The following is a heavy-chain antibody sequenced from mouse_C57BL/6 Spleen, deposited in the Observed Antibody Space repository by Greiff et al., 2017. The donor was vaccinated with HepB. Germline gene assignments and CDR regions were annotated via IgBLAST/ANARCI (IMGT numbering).Heavy chain of an antibody. CDR3: ARRAGTGAMDY. CDR2: IRNKANGYTT. Sequence: EVMLVESGGGLVQPGGSLSLSCAASGFTFTDYYMSWVRQPPGKALEWLGFIRNKANGYTTEYSASVKGRFTISRDNSQSILYLQMNALRAEDSATYYCARRAGTGAMDYWGQGTSVTVSS. V-gene: IGHV7-3*01. J-gene: IGHJ4*01. CDR1: GFTFTDYY. D-gene: IGHD4-1*01.